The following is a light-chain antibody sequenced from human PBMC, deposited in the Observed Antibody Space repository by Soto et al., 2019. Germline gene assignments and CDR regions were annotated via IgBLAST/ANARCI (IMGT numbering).Light chain of an antibody. CDR3: QQSYSTPYT. J-gene: IGKJ2*01. CDR1: QSISNY. V-gene: IGKV1-39*01. CDR2: AAS. Sequence: DIQMTQSPSSLSASVGDRVTISCRARQSISNYLNWYQQKPGKAPKLLIYAASSLQSGVPSRFSGSGSGTEFTLTISSLQPEDFATYYCQQSYSTPYTFAQGTKLEIK.